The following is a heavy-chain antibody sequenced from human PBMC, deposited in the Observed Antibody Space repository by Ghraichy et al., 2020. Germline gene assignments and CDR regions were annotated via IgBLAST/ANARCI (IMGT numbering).Heavy chain of an antibody. CDR2: IVVGSGNT. D-gene: IGHD3-10*01. V-gene: IGHV1-58*01. J-gene: IGHJ6*02. CDR1: GFTFTSSA. Sequence: SVKVSCKASGFTFTSSAVQWVRQARGQRLEWIGWIVVGSGNTNYAQKFQERVTITRDMSTSTAYMELSSLRSEDTAVYYCAAVYGSGKRNYYYGMDVWGQGTTVTVSS. CDR3: AAVYGSGKRNYYYGMDV.